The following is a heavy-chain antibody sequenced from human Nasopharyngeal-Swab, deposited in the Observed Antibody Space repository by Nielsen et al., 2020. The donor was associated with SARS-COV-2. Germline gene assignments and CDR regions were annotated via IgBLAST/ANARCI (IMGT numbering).Heavy chain of an antibody. CDR3: ARGGGGEGNYYMDV. CDR2: ISYDGSNK. D-gene: IGHD7-27*01. V-gene: IGHV3-30*04. J-gene: IGHJ6*03. Sequence: GESLKISCAASGCTFSSYAMHWVRPAPGKGLEWVAVISYDGSNKYYADSVKGRFTISRDNSKNTLYLQMNSLRAEDTAVYYCARGGGGEGNYYMDVWGKGTTVTVSS. CDR1: GCTFSSYA.